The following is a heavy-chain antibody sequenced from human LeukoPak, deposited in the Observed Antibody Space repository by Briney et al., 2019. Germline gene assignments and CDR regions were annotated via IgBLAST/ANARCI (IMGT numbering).Heavy chain of an antibody. Sequence: ASVKVSCKASGYTFTGYYMHWVRQAPGQGLEWMGWINPNSGGTNYAQRFQGRVTMTRDTSISTAYMELSRLRSDDTAVYYCARWENYGSGSPDDYYMDVWGKGTTVTISS. CDR3: ARWENYGSGSPDDYYMDV. V-gene: IGHV1-2*02. CDR1: GYTFTGYY. D-gene: IGHD3-10*01. CDR2: INPNSGGT. J-gene: IGHJ6*03.